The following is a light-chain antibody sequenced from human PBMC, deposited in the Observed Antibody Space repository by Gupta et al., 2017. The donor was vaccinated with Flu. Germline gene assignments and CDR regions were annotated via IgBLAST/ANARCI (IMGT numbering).Light chain of an antibody. V-gene: IGLV2-14*01. CDR1: SSDVGGYNY. Sequence: QSALTQPASVSGSPGQSITISCTGTSSDVGGYNYVSWYQQHPGKAPKLMIYEVNNRPSGVSNRFSGSKSGNKASLTISGLQAEDEADYYCSSYTSSSTRVFSGGTKLTVL. CDR3: SSYTSSSTRV. J-gene: IGLJ2*01. CDR2: EVN.